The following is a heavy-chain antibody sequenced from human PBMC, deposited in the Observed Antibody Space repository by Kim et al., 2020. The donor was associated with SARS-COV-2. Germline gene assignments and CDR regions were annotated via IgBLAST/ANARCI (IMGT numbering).Heavy chain of an antibody. D-gene: IGHD3-3*01. V-gene: IGHV4-39*01. CDR2: IYYSGST. CDR3: ARGRFLEWLPHYGMDV. CDR1: GGSISSSSYY. J-gene: IGHJ6*02. Sequence: SETLSLTCTVSGGSISSSSYYWGWIRQPPGKGLEWIGSIYYSGSTYYNPSLKSRVTISVDTSKNQFSLKLSSVTAADTAVYYCARGRFLEWLPHYGMDVWGQGTTVTVSS.